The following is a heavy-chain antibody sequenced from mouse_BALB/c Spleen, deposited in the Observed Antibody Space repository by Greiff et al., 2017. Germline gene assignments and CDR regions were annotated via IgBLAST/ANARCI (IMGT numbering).Heavy chain of an antibody. CDR2: INSNGGST. V-gene: IGHV5-6-3*01. Sequence: EVQVVESGGGLVQPGGSLKLSCAASGFTFSSYGMSWVRQTPDKRLELVATINSNGGSTYYPDSVKGRFTISRDNAKNTLYLQMSSLKSEDTAMYYCARENYDYDYFDYWGQGTTLTVSS. CDR1: GFTFSSYG. J-gene: IGHJ2*01. D-gene: IGHD2-4*01. CDR3: ARENYDYDYFDY.